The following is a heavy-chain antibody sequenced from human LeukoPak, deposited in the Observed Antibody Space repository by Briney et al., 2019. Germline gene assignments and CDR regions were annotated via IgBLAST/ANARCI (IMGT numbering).Heavy chain of an antibody. V-gene: IGHV4-38-2*02. CDR2: VYGGGNT. Sequence: SGTLSLTCTVSGYSIRSAYYWGWIRQSPGKGLEWIGAVYGGGNTHYNPSIERRVKISPDTSKNQFSLKLTSVTAADMAVYYCSRGRKGGYNYAAIDFWGQGTLGTVSS. D-gene: IGHD5-18*01. J-gene: IGHJ4*02. CDR1: GYSIRSAYY. CDR3: SRGRKGGYNYAAIDF.